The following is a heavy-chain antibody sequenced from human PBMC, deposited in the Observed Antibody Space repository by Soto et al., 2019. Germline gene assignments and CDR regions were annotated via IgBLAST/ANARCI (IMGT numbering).Heavy chain of an antibody. CDR3: ARDGVVPAAVSDY. J-gene: IGHJ4*02. Sequence: GGSLRLSCAASGFTFSSYSMNWVRQAPGKGLEWVSYISSSSSTIYYADSVKGRFTISRDNAKNSLYLQMNSLRAEDTAVYYCARDGVVPAAVSDYWGQGTLVTVSS. V-gene: IGHV3-48*01. CDR1: GFTFSSYS. CDR2: ISSSSSTI. D-gene: IGHD2-2*01.